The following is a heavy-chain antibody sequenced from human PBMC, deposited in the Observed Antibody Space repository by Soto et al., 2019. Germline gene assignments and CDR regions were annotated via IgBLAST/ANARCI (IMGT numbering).Heavy chain of an antibody. D-gene: IGHD1-26*01. V-gene: IGHV3-23*01. J-gene: IGHJ5*02. CDR2: VSGGGSSR. Sequence: EVQLLESGGGLVQPGGSLRLSCAASGFTFSSYAMTWVRQAPGKGLEWVSAVSGGGSSRYYADSVKGRFTISRDNSKNTLHLQKSSLRAEDTAPDYCSKDVPRELVPTSFDTWGQGTLVTVSS. CDR3: SKDVPRELVPTSFDT. CDR1: GFTFSSYA.